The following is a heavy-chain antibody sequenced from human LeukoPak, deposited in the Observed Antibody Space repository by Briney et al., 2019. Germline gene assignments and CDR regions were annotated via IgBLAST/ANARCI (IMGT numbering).Heavy chain of an antibody. CDR1: GYTFTCYY. CDR2: INPNSGGT. Sequence: GASVKVSCKASGYTFTCYYMHWVRQAPGQGLEWMGWINPNSGGTNYAQKFQGRVTMTRDTSISTAYMELSRLRSDDTAVYYCARGDTAMAYYYYYYMDVWGKGTTVTVSS. J-gene: IGHJ6*03. D-gene: IGHD5-18*01. CDR3: ARGDTAMAYYYYYYMDV. V-gene: IGHV1-2*02.